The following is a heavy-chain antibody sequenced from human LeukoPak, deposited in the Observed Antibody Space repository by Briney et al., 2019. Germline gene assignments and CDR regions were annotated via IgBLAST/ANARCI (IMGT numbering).Heavy chain of an antibody. J-gene: IGHJ4*02. Sequence: PGGSLRLSCAASGFTFSSYAMSRVRQAPGKGLEWVSAISGSGGSTYYADSVKGRFTNSRDNSKNTLYLQMNSLRAEDTAVYYCARDTRSYSSGWWVYWGQGTLVTVSS. CDR3: ARDTRSYSSGWWVY. V-gene: IGHV3-23*01. CDR1: GFTFSSYA. CDR2: ISGSGGST. D-gene: IGHD6-19*01.